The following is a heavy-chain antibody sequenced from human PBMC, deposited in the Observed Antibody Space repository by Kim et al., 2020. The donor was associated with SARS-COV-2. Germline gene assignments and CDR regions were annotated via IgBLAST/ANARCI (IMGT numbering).Heavy chain of an antibody. CDR3: ATTLVVPAAMGPFFDY. CDR1: GYSISSGYY. J-gene: IGHJ4*01. Sequence: SETLSLTCTVSGYSISSGYYWGWIRQPPGKGLEWIGSIYHSGSTYYNPSLKSRVTISVDTSKNQFSLKLSSVTAADTAVYYCATTLVVPAAMGPFFDYWG. V-gene: IGHV4-38-2*02. CDR2: IYHSGST. D-gene: IGHD2-2*01.